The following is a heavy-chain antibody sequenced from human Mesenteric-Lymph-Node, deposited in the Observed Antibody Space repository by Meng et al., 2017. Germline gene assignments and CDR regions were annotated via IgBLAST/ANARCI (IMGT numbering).Heavy chain of an antibody. CDR2: INPNSGGT. V-gene: IGHV1-2*06. D-gene: IGHD6-19*01. CDR3: ARAYLVGSSGWYLPSRP. Sequence: GQLVQSGAEVKKPGASVKVSCKASGYTFTGYYMHWVRQAPGQGLEWMGRINPNSGGTNYAQKFQGRVTMTRDTSISTAYMELSRLRSDDTAVYYCARAYLVGSSGWYLPSRPWGQGTLVTVSS. J-gene: IGHJ5*02. CDR1: GYTFTGYY.